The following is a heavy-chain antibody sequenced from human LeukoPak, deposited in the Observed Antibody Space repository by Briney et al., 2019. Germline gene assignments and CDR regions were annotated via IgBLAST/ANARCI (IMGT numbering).Heavy chain of an antibody. CDR3: AKGPYSGSSPTWFDP. CDR2: ISWNSGSI. CDR1: GFTFDDYA. D-gene: IGHD1-26*01. J-gene: IGHJ5*02. Sequence: PGGSLRLSCAASGFTFDDYAMHWVRHAPGKGLEWVSGISWNSGSIGYADSVKGRFTISRDNAKNSLYLQMNSLRAEDTALYYCAKGPYSGSSPTWFDPWGQGTLVTVSS. V-gene: IGHV3-9*01.